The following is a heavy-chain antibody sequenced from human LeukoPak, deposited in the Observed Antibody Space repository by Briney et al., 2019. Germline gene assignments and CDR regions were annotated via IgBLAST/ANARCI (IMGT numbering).Heavy chain of an antibody. CDR1: GFTFSSYS. J-gene: IGHJ4*02. D-gene: IGHD6-13*01. CDR3: ARGARRPTSSSWYYFDY. Sequence: PGGSLRLSCAAYGFTFSSYSMNWVRQAPGKGLEWVSSISSSSSYIYYADSVKGRFTISRDNAKNSLYLQMNSLRAEDTAVYYCARGARRPTSSSWYYFDYWGQGTLVTVSS. CDR2: ISSSSSYI. V-gene: IGHV3-21*01.